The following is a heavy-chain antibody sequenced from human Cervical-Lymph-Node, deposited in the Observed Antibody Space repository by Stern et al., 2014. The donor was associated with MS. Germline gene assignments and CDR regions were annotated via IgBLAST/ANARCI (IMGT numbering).Heavy chain of an antibody. CDR3: ARSDSYYYYGMDV. CDR1: GGSISSGSYY. J-gene: IGHJ6*02. Sequence: QLQLQESGPGLVKPSQTLSLTCTVSGGSISSGSYYWSWIRQPAGKGLEWIGRIYTSGSTNYNPSLKSRVTISVDTPKTQFSRKLSSVTAADTAVYYCARSDSYYYYGMDVWGQGTTVTVSS. V-gene: IGHV4-61*02. CDR2: IYTSGST. D-gene: IGHD3-22*01.